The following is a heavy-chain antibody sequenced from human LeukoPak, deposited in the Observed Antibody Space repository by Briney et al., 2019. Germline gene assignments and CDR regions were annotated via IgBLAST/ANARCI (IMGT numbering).Heavy chain of an antibody. J-gene: IGHJ6*03. D-gene: IGHD6-13*01. Sequence: GGSLRLSCAASGFTFSDYYMSWIRQAPGKGLEWVSYISSSGSTIYYADSVKGRFTISRDNAKNSLYLQMNSLRAEDTAVYYCARVSSWYSYYYYMDVWGKGTTVTVYS. V-gene: IGHV3-11*01. CDR1: GFTFSDYY. CDR3: ARVSSWYSYYYYMDV. CDR2: ISSSGSTI.